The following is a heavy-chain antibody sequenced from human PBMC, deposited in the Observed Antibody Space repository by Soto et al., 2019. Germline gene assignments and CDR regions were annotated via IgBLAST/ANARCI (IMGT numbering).Heavy chain of an antibody. CDR3: ARDLVGATGIDY. Sequence: EVQLVESGGGLVQPGGSLRLSCAASGFTVSSNYMSWVRQAPGKGLECVSVIYSGGITYYADSVKGRFTISRHNSKNTLYLQVNSLRAEDTGVYYCARDLVGATGIDYWGQGTLVTVSS. V-gene: IGHV3-53*04. CDR2: IYSGGIT. CDR1: GFTVSSNY. J-gene: IGHJ4*02. D-gene: IGHD1-26*01.